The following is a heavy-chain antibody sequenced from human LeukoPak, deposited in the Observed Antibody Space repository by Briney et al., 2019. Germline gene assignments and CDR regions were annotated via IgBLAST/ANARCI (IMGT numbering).Heavy chain of an antibody. D-gene: IGHD3-22*01. V-gene: IGHV3-74*01. CDR3: ARGPGSSGGAYVGDY. CDR1: GFTFSYHW. CDR2: IDGGGSTI. J-gene: IGHJ4*01. Sequence: PGGSLRLSCAASGFTFSYHWMHWVRQVPGKGLVWVSRIDGGGSTINYADSVKGRFSISRDNAKSTLYLQMNSLRAEDTAVYYCARGPGSSGGAYVGDYWGHGTLVTVS.